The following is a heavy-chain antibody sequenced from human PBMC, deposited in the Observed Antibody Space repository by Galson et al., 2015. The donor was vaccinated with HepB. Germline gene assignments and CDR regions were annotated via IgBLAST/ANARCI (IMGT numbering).Heavy chain of an antibody. D-gene: IGHD6-19*01. Sequence: SLRLSCAASGFTFDDYAMHWVRQAPGKGLEWVSGISWNSAFIAYADSVKGRFTTSKNHVVLTMTNMDPVDTATYYCARSNVTFGSSGWYSENDFWGQGALVTVSS. CDR1: GFTFDDYA. J-gene: IGHJ4*02. CDR2: ISWNSAFI. CDR3: ARSNVTFGSSGWYSENDF. V-gene: IGHV3-9*01.